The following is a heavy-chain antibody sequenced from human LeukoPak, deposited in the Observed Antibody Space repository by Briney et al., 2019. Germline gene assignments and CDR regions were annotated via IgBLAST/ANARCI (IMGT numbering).Heavy chain of an antibody. CDR1: GYTFTSYG. J-gene: IGHJ6*02. V-gene: IGHV1-18*01. Sequence: ASVKVSCKASGYTFTSYGISWVRQAPGQGLEWMGWISAYNGNTNYAQKLQGRVTMTTDTSTSTAYMELRSLRSDDTAVYYCARVLRNVPYYYYGMDVWGQGTTVTVSS. CDR2: ISAYNGNT. CDR3: ARVLRNVPYYYYGMDV. D-gene: IGHD1-1*01.